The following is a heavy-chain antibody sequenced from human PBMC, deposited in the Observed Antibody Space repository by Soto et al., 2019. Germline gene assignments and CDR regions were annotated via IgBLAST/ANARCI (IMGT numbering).Heavy chain of an antibody. V-gene: IGHV3-21*01. Sequence: EVQLVESGGGLVKPGGSLRLSCAASGFTFSSYSMNWVRQAPGKGLEWVSSISSSSSYIYYADSVKGRFTISRDNAKNSLYLQMNSLRAEDTAVYYCARGRDYGDTAEKWFDPWGQGTLVTVSS. J-gene: IGHJ5*02. CDR1: GFTFSSYS. CDR2: ISSSSSYI. CDR3: ARGRDYGDTAEKWFDP. D-gene: IGHD5-18*01.